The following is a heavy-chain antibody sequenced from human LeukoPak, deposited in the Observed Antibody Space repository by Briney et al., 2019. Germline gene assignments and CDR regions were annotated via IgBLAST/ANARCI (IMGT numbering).Heavy chain of an antibody. V-gene: IGHV1-2*02. J-gene: IGHJ3*02. CDR1: GYTFTGYY. CDR2: INPNSGGT. Sequence: ASVKVSCKASGYTFTGYYMHWVRQAPGQGLEWMGWINPNSGGTNYAQKFQGRVTMTRDTSISTAYMELSRLRSDDTAVYYCARSFTYSSSWYRYDAFDIWGQGTMVTVSS. CDR3: ARSFTYSSSWYRYDAFDI. D-gene: IGHD6-13*01.